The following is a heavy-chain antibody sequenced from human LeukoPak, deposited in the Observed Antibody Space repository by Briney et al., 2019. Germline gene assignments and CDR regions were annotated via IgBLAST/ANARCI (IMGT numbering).Heavy chain of an antibody. CDR3: ARAIAAAGRGYAFDI. V-gene: IGHV4-4*07. CDR1: GGSISSYY. Sequence: SETLSLTCTVSGGSISSYYWSWIRQPAGKGLEWIGRIYTSGSTNYNPSLKSRVTTSVDTSKNQFSLKLSSVTAADTAVYYCARAIAAAGRGYAFDIWGQGTMVTVSS. CDR2: IYTSGST. J-gene: IGHJ3*02. D-gene: IGHD6-13*01.